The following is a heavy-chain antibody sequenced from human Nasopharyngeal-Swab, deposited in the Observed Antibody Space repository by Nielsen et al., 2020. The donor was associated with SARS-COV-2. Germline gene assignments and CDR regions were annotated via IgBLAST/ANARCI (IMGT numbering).Heavy chain of an antibody. D-gene: IGHD2-15*01. CDR3: ARVADCSSGSCDGWFDP. Sequence: SETLSLTCAVYGGSFSGYYWSWIRQPPGKGLEWIGEINHSGSTNYNPSLKSRVTISVDTSKNQFSLKLSSVTAADTAVYYCARVADCSSGSCDGWFDPWGQGTLVTVSS. J-gene: IGHJ5*02. CDR2: INHSGST. CDR1: GGSFSGYY. V-gene: IGHV4-34*01.